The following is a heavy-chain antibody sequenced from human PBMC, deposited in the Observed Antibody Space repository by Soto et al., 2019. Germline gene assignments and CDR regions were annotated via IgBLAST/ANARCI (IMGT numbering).Heavy chain of an antibody. CDR3: ARDPGGANDY. V-gene: IGHV1-2*04. J-gene: IGHJ4*02. CDR2: INPKSGGT. D-gene: IGHD2-15*01. CDR1: GYSFTGYY. Sequence: QVQLVQSGAEVKKPGTSVKVSCKASGYSFTGYYMHWVRQAPGQGLEWMGRINPKSGGTNYEQKFEDWVTMTRDTSISTAYMEISRLTSDATAVYYCARDPGGANDYWGQGTLVTVSS.